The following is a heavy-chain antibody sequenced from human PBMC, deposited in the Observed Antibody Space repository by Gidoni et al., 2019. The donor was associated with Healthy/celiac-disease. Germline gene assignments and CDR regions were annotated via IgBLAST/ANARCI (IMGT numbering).Heavy chain of an antibody. D-gene: IGHD2-15*01. J-gene: IGHJ5*02. Sequence: QVQLQQWGAGLLKPSETLSLTCAVYGGSFSCYYWSWIRQPPGKGLEWIGEIHHSGSTNYNPSLKSRVTISVDTSKNQFSLKLSSVTAADTAVYYCARDGYCSGGSCYSNWFDPWGQGTLVTVSS. CDR1: GGSFSCYY. V-gene: IGHV4-34*01. CDR3: ARDGYCSGGSCYSNWFDP. CDR2: IHHSGST.